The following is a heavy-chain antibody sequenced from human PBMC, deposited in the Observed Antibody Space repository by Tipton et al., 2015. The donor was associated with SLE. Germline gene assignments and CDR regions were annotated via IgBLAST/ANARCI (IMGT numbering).Heavy chain of an antibody. CDR1: GFTFSSYA. V-gene: IGHV3-23*03. CDR2: IYSGGSST. CDR3: AKVPGAFDI. J-gene: IGHJ3*02. Sequence: SLRLSCAASGFTFSSYAMSWVRQAPGKGLEWVSVIYSGGSSTYYADSVKGRFTISRDNSKNTLCLQMNSLRAEDTAVYYCAKVPGAFDIWGQGTMVTVSS.